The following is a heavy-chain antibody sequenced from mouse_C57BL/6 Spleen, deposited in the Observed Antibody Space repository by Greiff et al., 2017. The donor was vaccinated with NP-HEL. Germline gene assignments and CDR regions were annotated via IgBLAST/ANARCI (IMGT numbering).Heavy chain of an antibody. CDR2: IDPSDSET. D-gene: IGHD2-4*01. Sequence: QVQLKQPGAELVRPGSSVKLSCKASGYTFTSYWMHWVKQRPIQGLEWIGNIDPSDSETHYNQKFKDKATLTVDKSSSTAYMQLSSLTSEDSAVYYCARAPYYDYFDYWGQGTTLTVSS. V-gene: IGHV1-52*01. CDR1: GYTFTSYW. CDR3: ARAPYYDYFDY. J-gene: IGHJ2*01.